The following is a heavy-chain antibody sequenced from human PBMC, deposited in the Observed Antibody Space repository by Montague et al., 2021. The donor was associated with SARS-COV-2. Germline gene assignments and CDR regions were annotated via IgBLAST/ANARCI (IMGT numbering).Heavy chain of an antibody. V-gene: IGHV3-48*02. CDR2: ISTSSSTI. J-gene: IGHJ6*02. CDR3: ARDLGLVPAMVYYYYYGMDV. D-gene: IGHD5-18*01. CDR1: GFTFSSYS. Sequence: SLRLSCAASGFTFSSYSMNWVRQAPGKGLEWASYISTSSSTIYYADSVKGRFTISRDNAKNSLYLQMNSLRDEDTAVYYCARDLGLVPAMVYYYYYGMDVWGQGTTVTVSS.